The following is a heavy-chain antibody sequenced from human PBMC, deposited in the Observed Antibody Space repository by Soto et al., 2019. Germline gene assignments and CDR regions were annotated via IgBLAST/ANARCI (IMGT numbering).Heavy chain of an antibody. Sequence: PGGSLRLSCAASGFTFSSYSMNWVRQAPGKGLEWISYINSCSSSIYYSDSVKGRFTISRDNAKNSLFLQMNSLRAEDTAVYYCARDRDDYYDSSGYLDYWGQGTLVTVSS. J-gene: IGHJ4*02. CDR1: GFTFSSYS. D-gene: IGHD3-22*01. CDR3: ARDRDDYYDSSGYLDY. CDR2: INSCSSSI. V-gene: IGHV3-48*01.